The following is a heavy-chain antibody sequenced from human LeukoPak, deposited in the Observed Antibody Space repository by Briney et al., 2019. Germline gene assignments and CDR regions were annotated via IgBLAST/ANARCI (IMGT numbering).Heavy chain of an antibody. Sequence: PGGSLRLSCEASGYTFTSYAMSWVRHAPGKGLEWVSRLSNGGLSTYYADTVKGRYTISRDNSTNTLYIQMRSLRAEDTAVYYCAKDDLSSGTPPIFDYWGQGALVSVSS. D-gene: IGHD3-10*02. J-gene: IGHJ4*02. CDR1: GYTFTSYA. CDR3: AKDDLSSGTPPIFDY. V-gene: IGHV3-23*01. CDR2: LSNGGLST.